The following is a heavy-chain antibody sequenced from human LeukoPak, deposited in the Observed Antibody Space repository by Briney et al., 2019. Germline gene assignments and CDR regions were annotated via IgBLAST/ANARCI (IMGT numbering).Heavy chain of an antibody. CDR2: IYTSGST. CDR1: GGSISSGSYY. J-gene: IGHJ5*02. CDR3: ARVRGLGQWLVQVWFDP. Sequence: TLXXTCTVSGGSISSGSYYWSWIRQPAGKGLEWIGRIYTSGSTNYNPSLKSRVTVSVDTSKNQFSLKLSSVTAADTAVYYCARVRGLGQWLVQVWFDPWGQGTLVTVSS. D-gene: IGHD6-19*01. V-gene: IGHV4-61*02.